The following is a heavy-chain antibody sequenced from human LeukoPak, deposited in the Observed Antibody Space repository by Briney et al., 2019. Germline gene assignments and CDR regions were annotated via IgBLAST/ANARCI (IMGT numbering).Heavy chain of an antibody. CDR1: GFTFSNAW. Sequence: PGGSLRLSCAASGFTFSNAWMGWVRQAPGKGLEWVGRIKSNANGGTTDYGAPVKGRFTISRDDSKNTVYLQMNGLKSEDTAVYYCTTELRWDLSMPHCWGQGTLVTVSS. CDR2: IKSNANGGTT. D-gene: IGHD2/OR15-2a*01. V-gene: IGHV3-15*01. J-gene: IGHJ4*02. CDR3: TTELRWDLSMPHC.